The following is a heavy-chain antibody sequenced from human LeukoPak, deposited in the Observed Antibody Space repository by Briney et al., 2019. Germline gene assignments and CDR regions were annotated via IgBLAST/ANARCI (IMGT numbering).Heavy chain of an antibody. CDR2: IYYSGST. CDR3: ARGVGVVASIDY. D-gene: IGHD5-12*01. CDR1: GGSISSYY. V-gene: IGHV4-59*01. J-gene: IGHJ4*02. Sequence: SGTLSLTCTVSGGSISSYYWSWIRQPPGKGLEWIWYIYYSGSTNYNPSLKSRVTISVDTSKNQFSLKLSSVTAADTAMYYCARGVGVVASIDYWGQGTLVTVFS.